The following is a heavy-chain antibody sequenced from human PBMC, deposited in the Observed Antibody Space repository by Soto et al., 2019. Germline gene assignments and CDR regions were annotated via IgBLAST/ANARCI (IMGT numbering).Heavy chain of an antibody. CDR2: LYNDGST. CDR1: GGSINSNNYY. Sequence: SETLSLTCTVSGGSINSNNYYWSWIRQPPGKGLAWIASLYNDGSTYYSPSLKSRVTISADTSKNQFSLKLKSVTAADTAVYYCAKVVVAATRHTDFDSWGQGTLVTVSS. D-gene: IGHD2-15*01. V-gene: IGHV4-39*01. J-gene: IGHJ4*02. CDR3: AKVVVAATRHTDFDS.